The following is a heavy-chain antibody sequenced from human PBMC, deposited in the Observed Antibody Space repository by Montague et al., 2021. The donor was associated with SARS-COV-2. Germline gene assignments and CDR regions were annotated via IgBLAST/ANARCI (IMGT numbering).Heavy chain of an antibody. CDR3: ARAPCVGDCNSLAIWFDP. D-gene: IGHD2-21*02. CDR2: IYHAGYI. Sequence: SETLSLTCTVFGYSISSGYFWAWLRQPPGKGLEWIGSIYHAGYIHYNPSLKRRVSISIDTSRNQISLRVTDVAAADTAVYYCARAPCVGDCNSLAIWFDPWGQGTLVSVSS. V-gene: IGHV4-38-2*02. CDR1: GYSISSGYF. J-gene: IGHJ5*02.